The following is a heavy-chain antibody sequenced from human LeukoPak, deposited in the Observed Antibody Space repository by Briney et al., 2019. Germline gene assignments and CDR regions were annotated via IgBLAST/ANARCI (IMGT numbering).Heavy chain of an antibody. Sequence: SETLSLTCTVSGGSISSYYWSWIRQPPGKGLEWIGYIYYSGSTNYNSSFKSRVTISIDTSKNQFSLQLNSVTPEDTAMYYCARARAVPGRRYFDYWGQGTLVTVSS. CDR3: ARARAVPGRRYFDY. CDR1: GGSISSYY. V-gene: IGHV4-59*12. J-gene: IGHJ4*02. CDR2: IYYSGST. D-gene: IGHD6-19*01.